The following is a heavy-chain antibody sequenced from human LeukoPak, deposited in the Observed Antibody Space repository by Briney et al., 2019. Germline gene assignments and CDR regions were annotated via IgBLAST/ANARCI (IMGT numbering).Heavy chain of an antibody. Sequence: GASVKVSCKASGYTFTSYDINWVRQATGQGLEWMGWMNPNSGNTGYAQKFQGRVTMTRNTSISTAYMELSSLRSEDTAVYYCARGSRSHDYVWGSYRWGYYYYMDVWGKGTTVTISS. D-gene: IGHD3-16*02. CDR2: MNPNSGNT. CDR1: GYTFTSYD. J-gene: IGHJ6*03. V-gene: IGHV1-8*01. CDR3: ARGSRSHDYVWGSYRWGYYYYMDV.